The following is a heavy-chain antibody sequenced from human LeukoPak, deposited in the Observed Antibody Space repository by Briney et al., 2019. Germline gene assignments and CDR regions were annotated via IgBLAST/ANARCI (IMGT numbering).Heavy chain of an antibody. CDR1: GFTFSNYA. V-gene: IGHV3-23*01. D-gene: IGHD1-26*01. CDR2: IDGPTYRT. Sequence: GGSLRLSGAASGFTFSNYAMSWVRQAPGKGLEWVSTIDGPTYRTHYADSVMGRFTISRDNSKNTLYLQMNSLRVEDTAVYFCTTWVGAHFDFWGQGTLVTVSS. CDR3: TTWVGAHFDF. J-gene: IGHJ4*02.